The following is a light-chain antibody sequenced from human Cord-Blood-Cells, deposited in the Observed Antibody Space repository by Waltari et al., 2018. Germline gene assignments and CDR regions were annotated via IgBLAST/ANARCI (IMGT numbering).Light chain of an antibody. CDR2: DAS. CDR1: QSVSSY. Sequence: EIVLTQSPATLSLSPGERATLSCRASQSVSSYLAWYQQKPCQAPSLLIYDASNRATGIPARFSCSGSGTDVTLNISSLEPEDFAVYYCQQRSNWPPITFGQGTRLEIK. J-gene: IGKJ5*01. V-gene: IGKV3-11*01. CDR3: QQRSNWPPIT.